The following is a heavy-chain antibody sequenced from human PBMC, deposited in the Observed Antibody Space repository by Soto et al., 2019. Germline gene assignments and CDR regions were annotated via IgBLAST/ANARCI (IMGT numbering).Heavy chain of an antibody. V-gene: IGHV4-34*01. CDR3: AGGLPVYYDSSGYYVKGFDY. CDR1: GGSISSYY. CDR2: INHSGST. J-gene: IGHJ4*02. D-gene: IGHD3-22*01. Sequence: PSETLSLTCTVSGGSISSYYWSWIRQPPGKGLEWIGEINHSGSTNYNPSLKSRVTISVDTSKNQFSLKLSSVTAADTAVYYCAGGLPVYYDSSGYYVKGFDYWGQGTLVTVSS.